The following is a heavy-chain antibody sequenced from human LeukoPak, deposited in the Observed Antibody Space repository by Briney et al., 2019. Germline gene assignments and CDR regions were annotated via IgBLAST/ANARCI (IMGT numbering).Heavy chain of an antibody. J-gene: IGHJ4*02. CDR3: AKAPVTTCRGAYRYPFDY. Sequence: PGGSLRLSCAASGFTVSSNYMSWVRQAPGKGLEWVSVIYSGGSTYYADSVKGRFTISRDSSKNTLFLQMNRLRPEDAAVYYCAKAPVTTCRGAYRYPFDYWGQGTLVTVSS. D-gene: IGHD2-15*01. V-gene: IGHV3-53*01. CDR1: GFTVSSNY. CDR2: IYSGGST.